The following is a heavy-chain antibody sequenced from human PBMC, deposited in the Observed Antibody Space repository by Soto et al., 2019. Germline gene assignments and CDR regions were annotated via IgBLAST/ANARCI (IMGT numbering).Heavy chain of an antibody. J-gene: IGHJ4*02. CDR3: AKGPDVAATDYFDY. CDR2: ISGSGGST. D-gene: IGHD2-15*01. Sequence: GAPRLSCAAPGFTLSSYAMSWVRPAPGKGLEWVSAISGSGGSTYYADSVKGRFTISRDNSKNTLYLQMNSLRAEDTAVYYCAKGPDVAATDYFDYWGQGTLVTVSS. V-gene: IGHV3-23*01. CDR1: GFTLSSYA.